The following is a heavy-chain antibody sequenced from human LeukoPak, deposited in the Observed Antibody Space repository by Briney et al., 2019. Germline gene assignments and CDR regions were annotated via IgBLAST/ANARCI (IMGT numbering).Heavy chain of an antibody. Sequence: SVKVSWKASGGTFSSYAISWVRQAPGQGLEWMGGIIPIFGTANYAQKFQGRVTITADESTSTAYMELSSLRSEDTAVYYCARDIRDSSGWYNWFDPWGQGTLVTVSS. CDR3: ARDIRDSSGWYNWFDP. CDR1: GGTFSSYA. V-gene: IGHV1-69*13. J-gene: IGHJ5*02. CDR2: IIPIFGTA. D-gene: IGHD6-19*01.